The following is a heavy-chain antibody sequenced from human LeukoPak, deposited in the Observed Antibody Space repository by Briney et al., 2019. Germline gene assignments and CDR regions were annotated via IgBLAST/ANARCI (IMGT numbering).Heavy chain of an antibody. CDR3: GGIAVAGTVV. D-gene: IGHD6-19*01. CDR1: GFTVSSNY. CDR2: IYNSGRT. J-gene: IGHJ4*02. V-gene: IGHV3-66*01. Sequence: GGSLRLSCAASGFTVSSNYMSWVRQAPGKGLEWVSVIYNSGRTYYADSVKGRFTISRDNSKNTLYLQMNSLRAEDTAVYYCGGIAVAGTVVWGQGTLVTVSS.